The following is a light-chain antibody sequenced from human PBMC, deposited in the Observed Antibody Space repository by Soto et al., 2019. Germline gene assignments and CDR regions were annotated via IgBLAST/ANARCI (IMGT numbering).Light chain of an antibody. CDR3: QQYNNWPPIT. J-gene: IGKJ5*01. CDR2: GAS. CDR1: QSVSSN. V-gene: IGKV3-15*01. Sequence: EILMTQSPATLSVSPGERATLSRRASQSVSSNLAWYQQKPGQAPRLLIYGASTRATGIPARFSGSGSGTEFTLTISILQSEDFAVYYCQQYNNWPPITFGQGTRREIK.